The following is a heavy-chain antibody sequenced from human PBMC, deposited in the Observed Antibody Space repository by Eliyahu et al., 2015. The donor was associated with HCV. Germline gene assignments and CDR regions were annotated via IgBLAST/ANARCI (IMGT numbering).Heavy chain of an antibody. Sequence: EVQLVESGGGLVQPGGSLKLXCAASGFXFSGXPXXWVRQASGKGLEWVGRIRSKANNYATAYAASVEGRFTISRDDSKNTAYLQMNSLKTEDTAVYYCTRGPYNSSAYYYFYWGQGTLVTVSS. D-gene: IGHD3-22*01. V-gene: IGHV3-73*01. CDR3: TRGPYNSSAYYYFY. CDR1: GFXFSGXP. CDR2: IRSKANNYAT. J-gene: IGHJ4*02.